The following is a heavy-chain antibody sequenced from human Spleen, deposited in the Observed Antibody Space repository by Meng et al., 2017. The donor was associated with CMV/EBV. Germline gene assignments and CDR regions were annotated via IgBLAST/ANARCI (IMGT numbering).Heavy chain of an antibody. Sequence: GGSLRLSCAASGFSFSNYWVNWVRQAPGKGLEWVANIKQDGSEKYYVDSVKGRFTVSRDNAKNSMYLQMNSLRAEDTAVYYCARDRRILEWIDAFDVWGQGTMVTVSS. D-gene: IGHD3-3*01. J-gene: IGHJ3*01. CDR2: IKQDGSEK. CDR1: GFSFSNYW. CDR3: ARDRRILEWIDAFDV. V-gene: IGHV3-7*01.